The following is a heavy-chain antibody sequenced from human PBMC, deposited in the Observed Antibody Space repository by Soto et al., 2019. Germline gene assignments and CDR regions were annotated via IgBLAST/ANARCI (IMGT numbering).Heavy chain of an antibody. CDR3: GIVRGSYVFWSGYYYGMDV. CDR1: GFTFSSYS. J-gene: IGHJ6*04. Sequence: HPGGSLRLSCAASGFTFSSYSMNWVRQAPGKGLEWVSYISSSSSTIYYADTVKGRFTISRDNAKNSLYLQMNSLRDEDTAVYYCGIVRGSYVFWSGYYYGMDVWGKGPRVTVP. D-gene: IGHD3-3*01. CDR2: ISSSSSTI. V-gene: IGHV3-48*02.